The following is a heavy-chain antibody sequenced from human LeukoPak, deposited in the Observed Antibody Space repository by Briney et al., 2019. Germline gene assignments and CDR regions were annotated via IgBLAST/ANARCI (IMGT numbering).Heavy chain of an antibody. CDR1: GFSFSRYW. CDR2: INEDGSTT. V-gene: IGHV3-74*03. CDR3: ARGVPPCFDP. Sequence: PGGSLRLSCAASGFSFSRYWMHWVRHSPGKGLVWVSRINEDGSTTTYAHSVKGRFTISKDNAKNTLHLQMNSLSAEDTAVYYCARGVPPCFDPWGQGTLVTVSS. D-gene: IGHD3-10*01. J-gene: IGHJ5*02.